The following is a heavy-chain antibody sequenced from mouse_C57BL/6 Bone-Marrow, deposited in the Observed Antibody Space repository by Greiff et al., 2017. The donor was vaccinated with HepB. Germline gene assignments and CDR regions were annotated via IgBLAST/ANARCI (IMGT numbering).Heavy chain of an antibody. D-gene: IGHD1-1*01. V-gene: IGHV1-82*01. CDR2: IYPGDGNT. CDR1: GFAFSSSW. Sequence: QVQLKESGPELVKPGASVKISCKASGFAFSSSWMNWVKQTPGKGLEWIGRIYPGDGNTNYNGKFKGKVTLTADKSSSTAYMQLSSLTSEDSAVYFCAKFVITTVVATDYWGQGTTLTVSS. J-gene: IGHJ2*01. CDR3: AKFVITTVVATDY.